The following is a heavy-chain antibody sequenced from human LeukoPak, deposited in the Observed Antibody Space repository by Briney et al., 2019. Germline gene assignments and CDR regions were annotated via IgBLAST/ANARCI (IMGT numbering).Heavy chain of an antibody. D-gene: IGHD3-10*01. Sequence: ASVKVSCKASGYTFTGYYMHWVRQAPGQGLEWMGWINPNSGGTNYAQKFQGRVTMTRDTSISTAYMELSRLRSDDTAVYYCARGWAVWFGELSDNYFDYWGQGTLVTVSS. J-gene: IGHJ4*02. CDR1: GYTFTGYY. V-gene: IGHV1-2*02. CDR3: ARGWAVWFGELSDNYFDY. CDR2: INPNSGGT.